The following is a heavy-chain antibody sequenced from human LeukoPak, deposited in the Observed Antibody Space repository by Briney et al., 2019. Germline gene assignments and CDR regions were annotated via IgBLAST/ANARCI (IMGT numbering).Heavy chain of an antibody. V-gene: IGHV3-30*03. J-gene: IGHJ6*02. D-gene: IGHD2-2*01. CDR1: GFTFSYYS. CDR2: ISYDGTNK. Sequence: GGSLRLSCAASGFTFSYYSMNWVRQAPGKGLEWVAVISYDGTNKYYTDSVKGRFTISRDNSKNTLYLQMNSLRAEDTAVYYCAREVGVVPAAILITYGMDVWGQGTTVTVSS. CDR3: AREVGVVPAAILITYGMDV.